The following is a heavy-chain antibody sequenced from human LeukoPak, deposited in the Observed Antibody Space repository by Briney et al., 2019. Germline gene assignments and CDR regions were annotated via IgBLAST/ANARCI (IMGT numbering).Heavy chain of an antibody. D-gene: IGHD2-15*01. J-gene: IGHJ4*02. CDR2: IKEDGREK. CDR3: ARGWGEKGYCRGGTCNNPQFDY. Sequence: GGSLRLSCEASGFRFSDYWMTWVRQAPGKGLEWVANIKEDGREKYYVDSVKGRFTLSKDNAKSSVYLQMNSLGAEDTAVYYCARGWGEKGYCRGGTCNNPQFDYWGQGILVTVSS. CDR1: GFRFSDYW. V-gene: IGHV3-7*01.